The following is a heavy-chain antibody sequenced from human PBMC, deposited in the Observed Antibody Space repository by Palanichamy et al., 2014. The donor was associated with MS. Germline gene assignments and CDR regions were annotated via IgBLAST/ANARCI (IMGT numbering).Heavy chain of an antibody. CDR1: GFTFSSYW. CDR2: IKSDGSSL. Sequence: EVQLVESGGGLVQPGGSLRLSCAASGFTFSSYWMHWVRQAPGKGLVWVSRIKSDGSSLSYADSVKGRFTISRDNAKTTLYLQMNSLRAEDTAVYYCAREQDGSGRPTDSFDIWGQGTMVTVSS. V-gene: IGHV3-74*01. D-gene: IGHD3-10*01. CDR3: AREQDGSGRPTDSFDI. J-gene: IGHJ3*02.